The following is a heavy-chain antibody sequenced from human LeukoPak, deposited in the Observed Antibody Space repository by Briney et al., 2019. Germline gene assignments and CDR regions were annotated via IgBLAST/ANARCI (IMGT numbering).Heavy chain of an antibody. J-gene: IGHJ4*02. CDR2: IYPGDSDT. V-gene: IGHV5-51*01. Sequence: GESLKISCKGSGYSLTSYWIGWVRQMPGKGLEWVGIIYPGDSDTRYSPSFQGQVTISADKSISTAYLQWSSLKASDTAMYYCASGDSSSWTRTDYWGQGTLVTVSS. D-gene: IGHD6-13*01. CDR3: ASGDSSSWTRTDY. CDR1: GYSLTSYW.